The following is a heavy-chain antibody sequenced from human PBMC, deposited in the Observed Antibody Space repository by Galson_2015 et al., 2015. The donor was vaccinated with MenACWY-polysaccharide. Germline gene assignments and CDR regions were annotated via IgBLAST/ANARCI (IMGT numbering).Heavy chain of an antibody. D-gene: IGHD6-13*01. CDR3: AKVGPLSSWTMEIDS. V-gene: IGHV3-23*01. CDR2: SGSGGGL. J-gene: IGHJ4*02. Sequence: SLRLCCEAYGFSFSANGMSWVRQGAGRGLEWVSGSGSGGGLYYADAVKGRFTVSRDNSKNTLYLQMNNLRAEDTAVYYSAKVGPLSSWTMEIDSWGQGTLVTVS. CDR1: GFSFSANG.